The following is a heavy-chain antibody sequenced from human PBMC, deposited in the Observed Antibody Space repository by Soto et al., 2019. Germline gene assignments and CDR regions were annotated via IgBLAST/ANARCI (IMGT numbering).Heavy chain of an antibody. Sequence: GASVKVSCKASGYTFTSYDINWVRQATGQGLEWMGWMNPNSGNTGYAQKFQGRVTMTRNTSISTAYMELSSLRSEDTAVYYCARRVVLMVYAIESGMDVWGRGTTVTVS. CDR1: GYTFTSYD. V-gene: IGHV1-8*01. D-gene: IGHD2-8*01. CDR2: MNPNSGNT. J-gene: IGHJ6*02. CDR3: ARRVVLMVYAIESGMDV.